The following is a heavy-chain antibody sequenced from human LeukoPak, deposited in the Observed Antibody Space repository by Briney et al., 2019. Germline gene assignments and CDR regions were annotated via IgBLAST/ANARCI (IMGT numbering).Heavy chain of an antibody. J-gene: IGHJ5*02. CDR1: GYTFTSYD. CDR2: MNPNSGNT. D-gene: IGHD4-11*01. CDR3: AREIYPTTVTTGGTVFDP. Sequence: ASVKVSCKASGYTFTSYDINWVRQATGQGLEWMGWMNPNSGNTGYAQKFQGRVTITRNTSISTAYMELSSLRSEDTAVYYCAREIYPTTVTTGGTVFDPWGQGTLVTVSP. V-gene: IGHV1-8*03.